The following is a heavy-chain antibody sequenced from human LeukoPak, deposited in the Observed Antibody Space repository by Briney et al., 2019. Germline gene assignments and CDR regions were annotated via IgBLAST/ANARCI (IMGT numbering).Heavy chain of an antibody. V-gene: IGHV3-11*01. CDR2: ISSSGSTI. J-gene: IGHJ4*02. D-gene: IGHD6-13*01. CDR1: GFTFSDYY. CDR3: VCIGFIAAAGTRDY. Sequence: RAGGSLRLSCAASGFTFSDYYMSWIRQAPGKGLEWVSYISSSGSTIYYADSVKGRFTISRDNAKNSLYLQMNSLRAEDTALYYCVCIGFIAAAGTRDYWSQGTLVTVSS.